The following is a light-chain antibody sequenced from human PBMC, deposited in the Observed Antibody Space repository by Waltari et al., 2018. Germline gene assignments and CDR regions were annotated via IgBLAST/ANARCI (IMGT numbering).Light chain of an antibody. J-gene: IGLJ3*02. CDR2: QDT. V-gene: IGLV3-1*01. CDR1: ILGNKY. Sequence: SFELTQPPSVSMSPGQTASITCSGDILGNKYASWYQHKPAQSPLLVIYQDTKRPSGIPERFSGSKSGNAATLTISGTQAMDEADYYCQALGTGAWVFGGGTKLTVL. CDR3: QALGTGAWV.